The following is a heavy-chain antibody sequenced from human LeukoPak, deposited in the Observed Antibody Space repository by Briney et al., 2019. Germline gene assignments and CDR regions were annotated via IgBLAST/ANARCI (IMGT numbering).Heavy chain of an antibody. D-gene: IGHD6-13*01. J-gene: IGHJ4*02. Sequence: GGSLRLSCTASGFTFGGYAMSWFRQAPGKGLEWVGFIRSKAYGGTTEYAASVKGRFIISRDDSKSIAYLQMNSLKTEDTAVYYCSREDSGWFYYFDYWGQGTLVTVSS. CDR2: IRSKAYGGTT. CDR3: SREDSGWFYYFDY. CDR1: GFTFGGYA. V-gene: IGHV3-49*03.